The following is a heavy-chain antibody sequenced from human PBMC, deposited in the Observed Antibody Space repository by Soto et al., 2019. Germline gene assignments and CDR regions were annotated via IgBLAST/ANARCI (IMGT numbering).Heavy chain of an antibody. V-gene: IGHV1-69*13. CDR1: GGTFSSYA. CDR3: ARGGVLDVPYSSSLRSGMDV. J-gene: IGHJ6*02. D-gene: IGHD6-6*01. Sequence: GASVKVSCKASGGTFSSYAISWVRQAPGQGLEWMGGIIPIFGTANYAQKFQGRVTITADESTSTANMELSSLRSEDTAVYYCARGGVLDVPYSSSLRSGMDVWGQGTTVTVSS. CDR2: IIPIFGTA.